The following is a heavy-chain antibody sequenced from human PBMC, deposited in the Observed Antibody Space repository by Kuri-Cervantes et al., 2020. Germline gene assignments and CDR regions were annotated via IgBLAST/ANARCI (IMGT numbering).Heavy chain of an antibody. CDR1: GGSINTYY. D-gene: IGHD2-15*01. CDR3: TRWNHEYGYFDY. CDR2: INHSGST. J-gene: IGHJ4*02. Sequence: SETLSLTCTVSGGSINTYYWSWLRQPPGKGLEWIGEINHSGSTNYNPSLKSRVTISVDTSKNQFSLHLSFVTPEDTAVYYCTRWNHEYGYFDYWGQGSLVTVSS. V-gene: IGHV4-34*01.